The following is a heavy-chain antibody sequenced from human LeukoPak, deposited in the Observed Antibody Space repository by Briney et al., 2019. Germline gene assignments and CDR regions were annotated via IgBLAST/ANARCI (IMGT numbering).Heavy chain of an antibody. V-gene: IGHV3-33*01. CDR1: GFTFTSYG. CDR2: IWYDGNNK. D-gene: IGHD5-24*01. J-gene: IGHJ4*02. Sequence: GGSLRLSCAASGFTFTSYGMHWVRQAPGKGLEWVAVIWYDGNNKYYVDSVKGRFTISRDNSKNTLYLQMNSLRAEDTAVYYCARGPEMATMYFDYWGQGTLVTVSS. CDR3: ARGPEMATMYFDY.